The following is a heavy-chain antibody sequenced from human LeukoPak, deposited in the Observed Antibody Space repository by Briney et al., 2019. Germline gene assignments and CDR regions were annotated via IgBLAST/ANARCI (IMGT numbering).Heavy chain of an antibody. CDR1: GGSISSGLYS. Sequence: SETLSLTCDVSGGSISSGLYSWSWIRQPLGKGLEWIGYIYHTGSTYYNPSLKSRVTISVDTSKNQFSLRLSSVTATDTAVYYCARLQYCSGTSCYWFDPWGQGTLVTVSS. J-gene: IGHJ5*02. D-gene: IGHD2-15*01. CDR3: ARLQYCSGTSCYWFDP. V-gene: IGHV4-30-2*01. CDR2: IYHTGST.